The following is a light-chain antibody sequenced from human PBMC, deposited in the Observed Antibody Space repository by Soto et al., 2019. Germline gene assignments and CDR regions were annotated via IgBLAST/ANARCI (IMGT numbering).Light chain of an antibody. V-gene: IGLV2-14*01. J-gene: IGLJ2*01. CDR2: DVS. CDR1: SSDVGGYNS. Sequence: QSALTQPASVSGSPGQTITISCTGTSSDVGGYNSVSWYQQNPGKAPKLMIYDVSNRPSGVSNRFSGSKSGDTASLTISGLQDEDEADYYCSSFTSSSTLVFGGGTKVTVL. CDR3: SSFTSSSTLV.